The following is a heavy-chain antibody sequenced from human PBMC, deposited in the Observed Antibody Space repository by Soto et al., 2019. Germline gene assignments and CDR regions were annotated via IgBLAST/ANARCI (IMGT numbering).Heavy chain of an antibody. V-gene: IGHV3-21*01. D-gene: IGHD3-22*01. CDR1: GFTFSSYS. CDR3: ARESGYYDSSGYQEGGYYYYYYGMDV. J-gene: IGHJ6*02. Sequence: GGSLRLSCAASGFTFSSYSMNWVRQAPGKGLEWVSSISSSSSYIYYADSVKGRFTISRDNAKNSLYLQMYSLRAEDTAVYYCARESGYYDSSGYQEGGYYYYYYGMDVWGQGTTVTVSS. CDR2: ISSSSSYI.